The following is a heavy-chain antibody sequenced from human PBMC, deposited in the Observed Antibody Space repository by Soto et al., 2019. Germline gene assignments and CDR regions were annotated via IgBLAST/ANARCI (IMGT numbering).Heavy chain of an antibody. J-gene: IGHJ5*02. CDR2: IYHSGST. D-gene: IGHD6-19*01. V-gene: IGHV4-61*01. Sequence: QVQLQESGPGLVKASETLSLTCTVSGGSVSSGSYHWGWIRQPPGKGLEWIGYIYHSGSTNYNPSLKSRVTISVDTSKNQFSLSLTSVTAADTAVYYCARLSVAWFDPWGQGTLVTAAS. CDR1: GGSVSSGSYH. CDR3: ARLSVAWFDP.